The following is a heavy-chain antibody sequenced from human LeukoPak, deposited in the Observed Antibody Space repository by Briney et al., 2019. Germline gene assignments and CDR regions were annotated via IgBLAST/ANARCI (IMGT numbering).Heavy chain of an antibody. CDR2: INAYNGNT. V-gene: IGHV1-18*01. D-gene: IGHD1-1*01. J-gene: IGHJ6*03. CDR1: GYTFTSYG. Sequence: ASVKVSCKASGYTFTSYGISWVRQAPGQGLEWMGWINAYNGNTNYAQKLQGRVTMTTDTSTSTAYMELRSLRSDDAAVYYCARDAPSYNWNDYYYYYYYMDVWGKGTTVTISS. CDR3: ARDAPSYNWNDYYYYYYYMDV.